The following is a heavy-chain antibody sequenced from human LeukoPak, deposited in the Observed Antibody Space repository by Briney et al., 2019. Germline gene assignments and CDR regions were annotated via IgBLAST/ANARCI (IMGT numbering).Heavy chain of an antibody. V-gene: IGHV3-23*01. CDR1: GFTFSSYA. D-gene: IGHD6-19*01. CDR2: ISGSGGST. J-gene: IGHJ6*02. Sequence: GGSLRLSCAASGFTFSSYAMSWVRQAPGKGLEWVSAISGSGGSTYYADSVKGRFTISRDNSKNTLYLQMNSLRAEDTAVYYCAKEQWLTSLDYYYYYGMDVRGQGTTVTVSS. CDR3: AKEQWLTSLDYYYYYGMDV.